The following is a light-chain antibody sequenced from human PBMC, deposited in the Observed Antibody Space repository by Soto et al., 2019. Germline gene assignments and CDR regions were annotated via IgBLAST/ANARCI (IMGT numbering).Light chain of an antibody. J-gene: IGLJ7*01. CDR2: AVS. Sequence: QSALTQPPSASGSPGQSVTISCTGTSSDVGGYKYVSWYQQYPGKAPKLMIYAVSKRPSGVPDRFSGSKSGNTASLTISGLQAEDEADSYCSSYTSSSTLVFGGGTPLTVL. CDR1: SSDVGGYKY. V-gene: IGLV2-8*01. CDR3: SSYTSSSTLV.